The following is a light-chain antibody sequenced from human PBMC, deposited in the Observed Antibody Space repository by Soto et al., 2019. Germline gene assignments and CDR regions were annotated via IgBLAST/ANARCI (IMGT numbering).Light chain of an antibody. CDR1: QTISSG. J-gene: IGKJ1*01. Sequence: DIQMTQSPSTLSGSVGDRVTITCRASQTISSGLAWYQQKPAKTPKLLIYKASTLKSGVPSRFSSSGAGTEFTLTISSLQPDDFATYYCQHYDSYSEAFGQGTKADTK. CDR2: KAS. CDR3: QHYDSYSEA. V-gene: IGKV1-5*03.